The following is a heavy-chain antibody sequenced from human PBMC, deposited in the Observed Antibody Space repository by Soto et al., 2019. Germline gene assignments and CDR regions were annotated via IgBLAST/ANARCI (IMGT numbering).Heavy chain of an antibody. CDR1: GGSISSSSYY. Sequence: PSETLSLTCTVSGGSISSSSYYWGWIRQPPGKGLEWIGSIYYSGSTYYNPSLKSRVTISVDTSKNQFSLKLSSVTAADAAVYYCAGHPQQVVGYFDYWGQGTLVTVSS. V-gene: IGHV4-39*01. J-gene: IGHJ4*02. D-gene: IGHD6-6*01. CDR2: IYYSGST. CDR3: AGHPQQVVGYFDY.